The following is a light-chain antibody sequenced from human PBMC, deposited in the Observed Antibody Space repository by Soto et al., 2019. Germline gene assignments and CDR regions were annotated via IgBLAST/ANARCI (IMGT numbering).Light chain of an antibody. Sequence: QSALTQPASVSGSPGQSITISCTGSSNDVGAFNYVSWYRHSPGEAPKVLIRGVSIRPSGVSIRFSASKSANTASLTISGLQAGDEALYYCSSYTTSNTGVFGGGTKLTVL. CDR2: GVS. J-gene: IGLJ3*02. CDR3: SSYTTSNTGV. CDR1: SNDVGAFNY. V-gene: IGLV2-14*03.